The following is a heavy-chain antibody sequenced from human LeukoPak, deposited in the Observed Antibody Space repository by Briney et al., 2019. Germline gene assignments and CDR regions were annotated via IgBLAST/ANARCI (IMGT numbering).Heavy chain of an antibody. V-gene: IGHV4-59*08. D-gene: IGHD3-3*01. CDR3: ARHANEYDFWSAYVPYYFDY. CDR1: DGSISSYY. J-gene: IGHJ4*02. Sequence: SETLSLTCTVSDGSISSYYWSWIRQPPGKGLEWIGYIYYSGSTNYNPSLKSRVTISVDTSKNQFSLKVNSVTAADTAVYYCARHANEYDFWSAYVPYYFDYWGQGTLVTVSS. CDR2: IYYSGST.